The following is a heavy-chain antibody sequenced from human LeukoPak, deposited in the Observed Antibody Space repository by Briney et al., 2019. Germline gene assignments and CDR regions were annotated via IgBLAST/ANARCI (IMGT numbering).Heavy chain of an antibody. J-gene: IGHJ4*02. CDR1: GFTFSSYA. CDR3: AKGCVVVPAAVYYFDY. Sequence: PGGSLRLSCAASGFTFSSYAMSWVRQAPGKGLEWVSALSGSAGSTYYADSVKGRFTISRDNSKNTLFLQMNSLRAEDTAVYYCAKGCVVVPAAVYYFDYWGQGTLVTVSS. CDR2: LSGSAGST. D-gene: IGHD2-2*01. V-gene: IGHV3-23*01.